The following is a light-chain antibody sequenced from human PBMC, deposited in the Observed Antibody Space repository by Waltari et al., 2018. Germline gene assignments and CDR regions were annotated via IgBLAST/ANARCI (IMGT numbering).Light chain of an antibody. CDR1: SNTVGYEG. CDR2: RNN. CDR3: SAWDSSLSAWV. Sequence: QAGLTQPPSMSKDLRQNATLTCPGNSNTVGYEGGDWLQQHQGHPPKLRSYRNNDRPSGISERFSASRSGNTASLTITGLQPEDEADYYCSAWDSSLSAWVFGGGTKLTVL. V-gene: IGLV10-54*01. J-gene: IGLJ3*02.